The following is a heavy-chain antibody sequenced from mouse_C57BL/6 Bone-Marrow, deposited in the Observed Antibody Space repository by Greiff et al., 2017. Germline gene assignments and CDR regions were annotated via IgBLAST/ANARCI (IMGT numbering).Heavy chain of an antibody. J-gene: IGHJ3*01. CDR2: IHPNSGST. V-gene: IGHV1-64*01. Sequence: QVQLQQPGAELVKPGASVKLSCKASGYTFTSYWMHWVKQRPGQGLEWIGMIHPNSGSTNYNEKFKSKATLTVDKSSSTAYMQLSSLTSEDSAVYSCARKGYCYGSSWFAYWGQGTLVTVSA. CDR1: GYTFTSYW. CDR3: ARKGYCYGSSWFAY. D-gene: IGHD1-1*01.